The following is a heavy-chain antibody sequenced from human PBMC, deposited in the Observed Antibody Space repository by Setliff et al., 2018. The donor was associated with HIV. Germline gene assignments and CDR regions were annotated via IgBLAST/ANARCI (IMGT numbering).Heavy chain of an antibody. CDR1: GFTFDDYA. Sequence: PGGSLRLSCAASGFTFDDYAMHWVRQAPGKGLEWVANINQDGSEKNYVDSVKGRFTISRDNAKNSLYLQMDSLRVEDTTVYYCTRKLAPGHGMDVWGQGTTVTVSS. D-gene: IGHD3-3*02. CDR2: INQDGSEK. CDR3: TRKLAPGHGMDV. V-gene: IGHV3-7*01. J-gene: IGHJ6*02.